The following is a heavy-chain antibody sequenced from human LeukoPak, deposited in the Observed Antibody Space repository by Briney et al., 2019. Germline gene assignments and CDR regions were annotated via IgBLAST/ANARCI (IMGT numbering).Heavy chain of an antibody. CDR2: IYYSGST. Sequence: PSETLSLTCSVSGVSIRSYYWSWIRQPPGKGLEWIGYIYYSGSTNYNPSLKSRVTISVDTSKNQFSLKLSSVTAADTAVYYCAREIVGASTFDYWGQGTLVTVSS. CDR3: AREIVGASTFDY. D-gene: IGHD1-26*01. CDR1: GVSIRSYY. V-gene: IGHV4-59*01. J-gene: IGHJ4*02.